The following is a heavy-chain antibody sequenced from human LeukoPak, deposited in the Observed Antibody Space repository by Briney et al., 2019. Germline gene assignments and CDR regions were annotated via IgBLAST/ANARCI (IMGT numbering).Heavy chain of an antibody. CDR2: INEDGSEK. CDR3: ARVRNGTYYAFDY. D-gene: IGHD1-26*01. CDR1: GFTFSSYW. V-gene: IGHV3-7*01. Sequence: GESLRLSCAASGFTFSSYWMDWVRQAPGKGLEWVANINEDGSEKYYVDSVKGRFTISRDNAKNSLYLQMNSLRAEDTAVYYCARVRNGTYYAFDYWGQGALVTVSS. J-gene: IGHJ4*02.